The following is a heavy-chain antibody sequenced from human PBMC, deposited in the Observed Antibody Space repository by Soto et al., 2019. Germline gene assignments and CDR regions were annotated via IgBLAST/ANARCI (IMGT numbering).Heavy chain of an antibody. CDR2: ISGSGGST. V-gene: IGHV3-23*01. D-gene: IGHD3-10*01. J-gene: IGHJ4*02. CDR1: GFTFSSYA. Sequence: PGGSLRLSCAASGFTFSSYAMSWVRQAPGKGLEWVSAISGSGGSTYYADSVKGRFTISRDNSKNTLYLQMNSLRAEDTAVYYCAKDHRSLRGGFMVRGVIPTLFFDYWGQGTLVTVSS. CDR3: AKDHRSLRGGFMVRGVIPTLFFDY.